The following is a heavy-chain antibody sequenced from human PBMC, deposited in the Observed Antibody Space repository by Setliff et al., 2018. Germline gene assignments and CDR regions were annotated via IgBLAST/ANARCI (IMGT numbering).Heavy chain of an antibody. V-gene: IGHV4-59*01. CDR1: SGSINSYY. D-gene: IGHD3-10*01. CDR3: ARQPSSGAYYNPRPYYFDS. Sequence: PSETLSLTCTDSSGSINSYYWSWVRQSPGKGLEWIGFVHFGGDTNYNPSLKSRVTMSADTSNNQFSLNLRSVTAADTAVYFCARQPSSGAYYNPRPYYFDSWGQGTLVTVSS. J-gene: IGHJ4*02. CDR2: VHFGGDT.